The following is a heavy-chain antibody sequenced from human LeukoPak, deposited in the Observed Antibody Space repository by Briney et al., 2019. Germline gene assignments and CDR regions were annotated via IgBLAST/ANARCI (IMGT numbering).Heavy chain of an antibody. D-gene: IGHD3-22*01. CDR3: ARLLYYYSSGYYYDY. V-gene: IGHV4-34*01. CDR2: INHSGST. CDR1: GGSFSGYY. J-gene: IGHJ4*02. Sequence: SETLSLTCAVYGGSFSGYYWSWIRQPPGKGLEWIGEINHSGSTNYNPSLKSRVTISVDTSKNQFSLKLSSATAADTAVYYCARLLYYYSSGYYYDYWGQGTLVTVSS.